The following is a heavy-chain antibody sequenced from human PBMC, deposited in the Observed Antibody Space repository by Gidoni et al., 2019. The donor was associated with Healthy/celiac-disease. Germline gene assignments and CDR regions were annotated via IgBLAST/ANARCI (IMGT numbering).Heavy chain of an antibody. V-gene: IGHV3-49*02. J-gene: IGHJ4*02. D-gene: IGHD3-22*01. CDR3: TRDQYYYDTPMGYY. CDR2: IRSKAYGGTT. Sequence: GLSWVGFIRSKAYGGTTEYAASVKGRFTISRDDSKSIAYLQMNSLKTEDTAVYYCTRDQYYYDTPMGYYWGQGTLVTVSS.